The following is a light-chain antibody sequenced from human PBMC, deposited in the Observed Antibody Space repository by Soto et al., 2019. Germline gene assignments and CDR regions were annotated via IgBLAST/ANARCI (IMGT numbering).Light chain of an antibody. CDR3: CSYAGSSTSWV. Sequence: QSALTQPASVSGSPGQSITISCTGTRSDVGSYTLVSWYQQHPGRAPKLLTYEDNKRPSGVSNRFSGSKSGNTASLTISGLQADDEADYYCCSYAGSSTSWVFGGGTKVTVL. CDR2: EDN. V-gene: IGLV2-23*01. J-gene: IGLJ3*02. CDR1: RSDVGSYTL.